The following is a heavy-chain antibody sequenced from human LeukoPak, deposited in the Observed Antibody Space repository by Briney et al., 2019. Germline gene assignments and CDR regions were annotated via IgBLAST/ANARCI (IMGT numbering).Heavy chain of an antibody. Sequence: GGSLRLSCAASGFSLTTYEMNWVRQAPGKGLEWVSSISSSSNYIHYADSVKGRFTISRDNAKNSLYLQANSLRAEDTAVYYCAAFATSNAQWANFDFWGQGTLVAVSS. V-gene: IGHV3-21*01. CDR3: AAFATSNAQWANFDF. CDR1: GFSLTTYE. D-gene: IGHD1-1*01. J-gene: IGHJ4*02. CDR2: ISSSSNYI.